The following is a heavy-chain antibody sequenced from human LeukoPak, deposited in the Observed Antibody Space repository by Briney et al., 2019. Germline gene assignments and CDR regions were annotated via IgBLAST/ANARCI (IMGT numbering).Heavy chain of an antibody. D-gene: IGHD3-22*01. CDR2: INHSGST. CDR1: GGSISSYY. CDR3: ARGVRYYYDSSGPYHFDY. V-gene: IGHV4-34*01. J-gene: IGHJ4*02. Sequence: SETLSLTCTVSGGSISSYYWSWIRQPPGKGLEWIGEINHSGSTNYNPSLKSRVTISVDTSKNQFSLKLSSVTAADTAVYYCARGVRYYYDSSGPYHFDYWGQGTLVTVSS.